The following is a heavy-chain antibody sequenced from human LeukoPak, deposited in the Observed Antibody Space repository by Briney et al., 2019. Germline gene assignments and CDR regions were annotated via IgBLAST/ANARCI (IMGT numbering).Heavy chain of an antibody. D-gene: IGHD3-3*01. CDR1: GYIFSSYD. CDR3: SRGHWSGYSYNWFDP. J-gene: IGHJ5*02. V-gene: IGHV1-8*01. Sequence: ASVKVSCKAPGYIFSSYDINWVRQTTGQGLEWMGWMNPNSGNTGYAQKFQGRVSMTRSTSMSTAYLELNSLRSEDTAVYYCSRGHWSGYSYNWFDPWGQGTLVTVSS. CDR2: MNPNSGNT.